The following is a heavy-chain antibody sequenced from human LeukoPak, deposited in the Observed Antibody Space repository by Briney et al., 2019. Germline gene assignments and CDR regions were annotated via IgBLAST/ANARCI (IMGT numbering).Heavy chain of an antibody. CDR2: IYHTGRT. V-gene: IGHV4-38-2*01. J-gene: IGHJ4*02. D-gene: IGHD5-12*01. Sequence: SETLSLTCAVSHYSISSPYFWGWIRQPPGKGLEWIGSIYHTGRTNYNPSINSRVTMSLDTSKNQFSLNLNSVTAADTAVYHCARVYSGSTRYYFDYWGQGILVTVSS. CDR1: HYSISSPYF. CDR3: ARVYSGSTRYYFDY.